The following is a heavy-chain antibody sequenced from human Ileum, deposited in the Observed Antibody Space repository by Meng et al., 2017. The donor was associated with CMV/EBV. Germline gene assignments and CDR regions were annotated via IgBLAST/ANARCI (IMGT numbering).Heavy chain of an antibody. V-gene: IGHV3-7*01. J-gene: IGHJ4*02. Sequence: GESLKISCTASDFTFSYSGMHWVRQAPGKGLEWVANIKQDGNEIYYVDSVKGRFTISRDNSKNSLYLQMNSLRAEDTAVYYCARGGGRYEYWGQGTLVTVSS. CDR1: DFTFSYSG. CDR3: ARGGGRYEY. CDR2: IKQDGNEI. D-gene: IGHD6-19*01.